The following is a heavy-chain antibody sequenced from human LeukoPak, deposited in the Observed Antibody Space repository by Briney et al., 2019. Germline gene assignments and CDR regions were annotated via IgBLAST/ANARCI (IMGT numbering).Heavy chain of an antibody. CDR1: QGTFSSYA. CDR3: ATVWHTARILGYFDY. D-gene: IGHD5-18*01. J-gene: IGHJ4*02. V-gene: IGHV1-69*04. CDR2: IIPILGIA. Sequence: GASVKVSCKASQGTFSSYAISWVRQAPGQGLEWMGRIIPILGIANYAQKFQGRVTITADKSTSTAYMELSSLRSEDTAVYYCATVWHTARILGYFDYWGQGTLVTVSS.